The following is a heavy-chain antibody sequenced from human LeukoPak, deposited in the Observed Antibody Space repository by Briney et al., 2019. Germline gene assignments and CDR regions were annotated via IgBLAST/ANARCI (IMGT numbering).Heavy chain of an antibody. V-gene: IGHV4-39*07. CDR1: GDSISSSSYN. D-gene: IGHD1-26*01. CDR3: ARTGGSFYFYYYMDV. Sequence: TSETLSLTCTVSGDSISSSSYNWGWIRQPPGKGLEWIGSIQYTGTTFYNPSLKSRVTISVDTSENQFSLKLSSVTAADTAVYYCARTGGSFYFYYYMDVWGKGTTVTVSS. CDR2: IQYTGTT. J-gene: IGHJ6*03.